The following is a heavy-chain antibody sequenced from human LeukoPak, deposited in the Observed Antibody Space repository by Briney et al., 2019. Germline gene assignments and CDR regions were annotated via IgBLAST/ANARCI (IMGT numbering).Heavy chain of an antibody. CDR3: ATSRRIHGSGLAVRYSWLDP. CDR1: GYTFTGYY. CDR2: IIPIFETT. V-gene: IGHV1-69*13. Sequence: SVKISCKASGYTFTGYYMHWVRQAPGQGLEWMGGIIPIFETTNYAQKFQGRVTITADESTNTAYMELSSLRYDDTAVYFCATSRRIHGSGLAVRYSWLDPWGPGTLVTVSS. D-gene: IGHD3-10*01. J-gene: IGHJ5*02.